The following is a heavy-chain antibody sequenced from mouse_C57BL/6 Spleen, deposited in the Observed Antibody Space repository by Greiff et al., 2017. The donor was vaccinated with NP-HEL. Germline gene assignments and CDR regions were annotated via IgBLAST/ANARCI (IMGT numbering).Heavy chain of an antibody. CDR3: ARRTAWFAY. Sequence: EVHPVYSGLFLFKPGGSLKLSCAASGFTFSDYGMHWVRQAPEKGLEWVAYISSGSSTIYYADTVKGRFTISRDNAKNTLFLQMTSLRSEDTAMYYCARRTAWFAYWGQGTLVTVSA. CDR1: GFTFSDYG. CDR2: ISSGSSTI. J-gene: IGHJ3*01. V-gene: IGHV5-17*01.